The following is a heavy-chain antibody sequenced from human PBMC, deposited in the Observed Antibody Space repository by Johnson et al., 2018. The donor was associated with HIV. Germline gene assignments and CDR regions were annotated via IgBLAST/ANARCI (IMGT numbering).Heavy chain of an antibody. D-gene: IGHD4-23*01. CDR3: ASDPGNGGRPVDALDI. Sequence: QVQLVESGGGLVKPGGSLRLSCAASGFTFSDYYMSWIRQAPGKGLEWVSCISSSGTTIYYADSMKGRFTISRDNSKNTVFLQMDSLRGEDTADYYCASDPGNGGRPVDALDIWGQGTMVTVSS. J-gene: IGHJ3*02. CDR2: ISSSGTTI. V-gene: IGHV3-11*04. CDR1: GFTFSDYY.